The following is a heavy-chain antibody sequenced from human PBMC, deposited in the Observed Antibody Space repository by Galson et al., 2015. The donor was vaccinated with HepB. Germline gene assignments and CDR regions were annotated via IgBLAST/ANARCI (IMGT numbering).Heavy chain of an antibody. Sequence: SVKVSCKASGGTFSSYAISWVRQAPGQGLEWMGGIIPIFGTANYARKFQGRVTITADESTSTAYMELRILRSEDTAVYYGSRVWKGPAANSSGMDVWGQGTTVTVSS. V-gene: IGHV1-69*13. CDR2: IIPIFGTA. CDR1: GGTFSSYA. D-gene: IGHD2-2*01. CDR3: SRVWKGPAANSSGMDV. J-gene: IGHJ6*02.